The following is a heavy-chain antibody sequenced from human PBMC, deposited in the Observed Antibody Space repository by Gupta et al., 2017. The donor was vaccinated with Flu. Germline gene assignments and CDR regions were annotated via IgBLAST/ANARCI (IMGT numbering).Heavy chain of an antibody. CDR1: GGSFSGYY. Sequence: VQLQQWGAGLLKPSETLSLTCAVYGGSFSGYYWSWIRQPPGKGLEGIGEINHSGSTNYNPSLKSRVTISVDTSKNQFSLKLSSVTAADTAVYYCARVDYGGNSGNYVDDWGPGTLVTVSS. CDR3: ARVDYGGNSGNYVDD. V-gene: IGHV4-34*01. D-gene: IGHD4-23*01. CDR2: INHSGST. J-gene: IGHJ4*02.